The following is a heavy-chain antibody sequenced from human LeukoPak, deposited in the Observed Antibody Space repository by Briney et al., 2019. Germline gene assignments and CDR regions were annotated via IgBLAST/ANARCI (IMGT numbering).Heavy chain of an antibody. V-gene: IGHV4-4*02. J-gene: IGHJ1*01. CDR3: ARLWGSSWSAEYFQH. CDR1: GGSISSSNW. Sequence: MPSETLSLTCAVSGGSISSSNWWSWVRQPPGKGLEWIGEIYHSGSTNYNPSLKSRVTISVDKSKNQFSLKLSSVTAADTAVYYCARLWGSSWSAEYFQHWGQGTLVTVSS. CDR2: IYHSGST. D-gene: IGHD6-13*01.